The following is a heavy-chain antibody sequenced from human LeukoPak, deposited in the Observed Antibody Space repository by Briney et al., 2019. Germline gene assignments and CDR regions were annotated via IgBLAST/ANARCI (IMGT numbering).Heavy chain of an antibody. Sequence: PGRSLRLSCAASGFTFSSYAMHWVRQAPGKGLEWLAVISYDGSNKYYADSVKGRFTISRDNSKNTLYLQMNSLRAEDTAVYYCARDQSDAFDIWGQGTMVTVSS. V-gene: IGHV3-30-3*01. CDR1: GFTFSSYA. J-gene: IGHJ3*02. CDR3: ARDQSDAFDI. CDR2: ISYDGSNK.